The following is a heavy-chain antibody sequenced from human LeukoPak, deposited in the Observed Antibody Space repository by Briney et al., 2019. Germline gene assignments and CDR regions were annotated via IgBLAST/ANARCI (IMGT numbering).Heavy chain of an antibody. Sequence: TSETLSLTCTVPGGSISSYYWSWIRQPAGKGLEWIGRIYTSGSTNYNPSLKSRVTMSVDTSKNQFSLKLSSVTAADTAVYYCARDECSSTSCYFRAAHWYFDLWGRGTLVTVSS. CDR2: IYTSGST. V-gene: IGHV4-4*07. CDR3: ARDECSSTSCYFRAAHWYFDL. D-gene: IGHD2-2*01. J-gene: IGHJ2*01. CDR1: GGSISSYY.